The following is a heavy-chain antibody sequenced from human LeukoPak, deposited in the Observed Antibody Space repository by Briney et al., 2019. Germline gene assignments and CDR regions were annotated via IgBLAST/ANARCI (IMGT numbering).Heavy chain of an antibody. Sequence: ASVKVSCKASGYTFTGYYMHWVRQARGQGLEWMGWINPNNGGTNYAQKFQGRVTMTRDTSISTAYMELSRLRSDDTAVYYCARTSDTSGYYLIWGQGSLVTVSS. V-gene: IGHV1-2*02. D-gene: IGHD3-22*01. CDR2: INPNNGGT. CDR3: ARTSDTSGYYLI. CDR1: GYTFTGYY. J-gene: IGHJ4*02.